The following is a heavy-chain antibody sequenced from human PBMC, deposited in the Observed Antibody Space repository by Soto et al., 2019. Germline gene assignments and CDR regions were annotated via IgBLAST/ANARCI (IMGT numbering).Heavy chain of an antibody. CDR1: GGTFSSYA. CDR2: IIPIFGTA. Sequence: ASVKVSCKASGGTFSSYAISWVRQAPGQGLEWMGGIIPIFGTANYAQKFQGRVTITADESTSTAYMELSSLRSDDTAVYFCARRKERSGPYYLDLWRQGTQVTVSS. CDR3: ARRKERSGPYYLDL. V-gene: IGHV1-69*13. J-gene: IGHJ4*02. D-gene: IGHD6-25*01.